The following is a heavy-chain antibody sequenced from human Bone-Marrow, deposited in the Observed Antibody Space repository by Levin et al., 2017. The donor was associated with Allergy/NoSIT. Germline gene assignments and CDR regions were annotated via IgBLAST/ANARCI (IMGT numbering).Heavy chain of an antibody. J-gene: IGHJ6*02. Sequence: GGSLRLSCATSGFPFSTYGMAWVRQAPGKGLEWVASITTTGNYIHYADSVKGRFTISRDNANNSLSLQMNRLRGEDTAVYYCARAAGAAGRGGVDVWGQGATVTVSS. CDR3: ARAAGAAGRGGVDV. CDR1: GFPFSTYG. V-gene: IGHV3-21*01. CDR2: ITTTGNYI. D-gene: IGHD1-26*01.